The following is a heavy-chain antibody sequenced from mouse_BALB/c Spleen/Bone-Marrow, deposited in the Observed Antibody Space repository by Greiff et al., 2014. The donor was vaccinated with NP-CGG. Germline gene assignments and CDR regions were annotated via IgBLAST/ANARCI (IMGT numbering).Heavy chain of an antibody. Sequence: VQLQQSGAELVKPGASVKLSCKASGYTFTSYWMHWVKQRPGQGLEWIGEINPSSGRTNYNEKFKSKATLTVDKSSSTAYMQLSSLTSEDSAVYYCARWAVRRPGYFDVWGAGTTVTVSS. D-gene: IGHD2-14*01. J-gene: IGHJ1*01. V-gene: IGHV1S81*02. CDR2: INPSSGRT. CDR3: ARWAVRRPGYFDV. CDR1: GYTFTSYW.